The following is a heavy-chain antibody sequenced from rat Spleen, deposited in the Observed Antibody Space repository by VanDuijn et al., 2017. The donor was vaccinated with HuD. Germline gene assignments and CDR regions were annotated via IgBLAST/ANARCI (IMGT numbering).Heavy chain of an antibody. V-gene: IGHV5S13*01. CDR3: TTQDYDH. Sequence: EVQLVESGGGLVQPGRSLKVSCIASGFTFSRYWMYWIRQAPTKGLEWVASISTGGGDTYYRDSVKGRFTISRDNAKNTLYLQMDSLRAEDTATYYCTTQDYDHWGQGLMVTVSS. CDR2: ISTGGGDT. CDR1: GFTFSRYW. J-gene: IGHJ2*01.